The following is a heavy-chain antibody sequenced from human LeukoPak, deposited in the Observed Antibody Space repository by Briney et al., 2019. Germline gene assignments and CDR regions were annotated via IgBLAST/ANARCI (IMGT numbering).Heavy chain of an antibody. J-gene: IGHJ6*03. CDR1: GFTFSSYG. CDR3: AGGGWGYYYYMDV. V-gene: IGHV3-30*02. D-gene: IGHD6-19*01. CDR2: IRYDGSNK. Sequence: GGSLRLSCAASGFTFSSYGMHWVRQAPGKGLERVAFIRYDGSNKYYADSVKGRFTISRDNSKNTLYLQMNSLRAEDTAVYYCAGGGWGYYYYMDVWGKGTTVTISS.